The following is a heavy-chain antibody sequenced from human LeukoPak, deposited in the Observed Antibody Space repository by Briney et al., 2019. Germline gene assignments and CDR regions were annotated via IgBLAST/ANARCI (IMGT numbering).Heavy chain of an antibody. CDR1: GFTFSSYW. CDR3: ARGVTIFGVVIKFYNWFDP. CDR2: INSDGSSS. D-gene: IGHD3-3*01. Sequence: GGSLRLSCAASGFTFSSYWMHWVRQAPGKGLVWVSRINSDGSSSSYADSVKGRFTISRDNAKNTLYLQMNSLRAEDTAVYYCARGVTIFGVVIKFYNWFDPWGQGTLVTVSS. J-gene: IGHJ5*02. V-gene: IGHV3-74*01.